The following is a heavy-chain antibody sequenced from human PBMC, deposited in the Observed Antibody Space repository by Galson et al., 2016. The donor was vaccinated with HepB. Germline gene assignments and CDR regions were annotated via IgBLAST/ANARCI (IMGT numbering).Heavy chain of an antibody. D-gene: IGHD3-10*01. V-gene: IGHV3-7*03. CDR1: GFTFSNHW. Sequence: SLRLSCAASGFTFSNHWMTWVRQAPGKGLEWVANIKQDGGEKYYVAAVQGRFTISRDDAINTAYLQMNSLRVEDTAVYYCGELPDLIDDRDIRGDFNYWGQGTSVTVSS. CDR2: IKQDGGEK. J-gene: IGHJ4*02. CDR3: GELPDLIDDRDIRGDFNY.